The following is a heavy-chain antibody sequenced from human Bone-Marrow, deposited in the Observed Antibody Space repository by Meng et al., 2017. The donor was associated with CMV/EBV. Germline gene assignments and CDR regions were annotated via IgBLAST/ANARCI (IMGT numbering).Heavy chain of an antibody. Sequence: SETLSLTCTVSGGSISSYYWSWIRQPPGKGLEWIGYIYYSGSTNYNPSLKSRVTISVDTSKNQFSLKLSSVTAADMAVYYCSRVRGSGSYSDHWRQGTLVTVSS. V-gene: IGHV4-59*01. J-gene: IGHJ4*02. D-gene: IGHD3-10*01. CDR3: SRVRGSGSYSDH. CDR2: IYYSGST. CDR1: GGSISSYY.